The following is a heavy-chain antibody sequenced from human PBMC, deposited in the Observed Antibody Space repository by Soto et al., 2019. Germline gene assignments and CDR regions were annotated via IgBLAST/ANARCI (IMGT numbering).Heavy chain of an antibody. CDR3: ARAGFGHGLDV. CDR1: GFTSSDHY. Sequence: EVELVESGGGLVQAGGSLRVSCGVSGFTSSDHYMDWVRQAPGKGLEWVGRTANKRSRYTTEYAASVKGRFIISRDYSKNSLYLQMNSLNIEDTPVYYCARAGFGHGLDVWGQGTTVTVSS. J-gene: IGHJ6*02. D-gene: IGHD3-16*01. CDR2: TANKRSRYTT. V-gene: IGHV3-72*01.